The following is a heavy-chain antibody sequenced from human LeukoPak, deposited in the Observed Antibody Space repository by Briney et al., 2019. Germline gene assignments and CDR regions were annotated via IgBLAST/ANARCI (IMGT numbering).Heavy chain of an antibody. V-gene: IGHV3-23*01. D-gene: IGHD6-13*01. CDR1: GFTFSVYW. CDR2: ISGSGGIT. Sequence: GGSLRLSCAVSGFTFSVYWMSWVRQAPGKGLEWVSAISGSGGITYYADSVKGRFTISRDNSKNTLYLQMNSLRAEDTAVYYCAKEGYSSSWNADFDYWGQGTLVIVSS. J-gene: IGHJ4*02. CDR3: AKEGYSSSWNADFDY.